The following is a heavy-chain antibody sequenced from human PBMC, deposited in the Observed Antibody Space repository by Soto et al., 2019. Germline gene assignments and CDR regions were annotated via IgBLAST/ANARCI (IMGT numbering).Heavy chain of an antibody. CDR3: ARGESRPAVDIVATISN. CDR1: GGSFSGYY. D-gene: IGHD5-12*01. V-gene: IGHV4-34*01. Sequence: SETLSLTCAVYGGSFSGYYWSWIRQXPGKGLEWIGEINHSGSTNYNPSLKSRVTISVDTSKNQFSLKLSSVTAADTAVYYCARGESRPAVDIVATISNWGQGTLVTVSS. CDR2: INHSGST. J-gene: IGHJ4*02.